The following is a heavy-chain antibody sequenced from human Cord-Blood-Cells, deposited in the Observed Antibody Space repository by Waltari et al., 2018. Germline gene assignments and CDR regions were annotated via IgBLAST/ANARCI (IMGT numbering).Heavy chain of an antibody. V-gene: IGHV3-9*01. CDR3: AKGWQLDRGGYDAFDI. CDR2: ISWNSGSI. CDR1: GFTFDDYA. D-gene: IGHD6-6*01. Sequence: GESGGGLVQPGRSLRLSCAASGFTFDDYAMHWVRQAPGKGLEWVSGISWNSGSIGYADSVKGRFTISRDNAKNSLYLQMNSLRAEDTALYYCAKGWQLDRGGYDAFDIWGQGTMVTVSS. J-gene: IGHJ3*02.